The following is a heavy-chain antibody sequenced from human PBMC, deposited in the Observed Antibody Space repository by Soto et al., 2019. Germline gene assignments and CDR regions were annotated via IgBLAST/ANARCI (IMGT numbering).Heavy chain of an antibody. CDR2: ISYDGSNK. Sequence: GGSLRLSCAASGFTFSSYGMHWVRQAPGKGLEWVAVISYDGSNKYYADSVKGRFTISRDNSKNTLCLQMNSLRAEDTAVYYCAKDRGWLAERYYYGMDVWGQGTTVTVSS. CDR1: GFTFSSYG. V-gene: IGHV3-30*18. J-gene: IGHJ6*02. CDR3: AKDRGWLAERYYYGMDV. D-gene: IGHD6-19*01.